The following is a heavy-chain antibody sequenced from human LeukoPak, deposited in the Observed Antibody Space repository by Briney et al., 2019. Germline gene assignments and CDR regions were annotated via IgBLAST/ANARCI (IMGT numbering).Heavy chain of an antibody. CDR2: ISSSGGTT. D-gene: IGHD2-2*01. Sequence: GGSLRLSCAASGFTFSSYAMSWVRQAPGKGLEWVSAISSSGGTTNYADSVKGRFTISRDNSKNTLHLQMNSLRAEDTAVYYCAKRGTTSPHFEYWGQGTLVTVSS. CDR3: AKRGTTSPHFEY. V-gene: IGHV3-23*01. J-gene: IGHJ4*02. CDR1: GFTFSSYA.